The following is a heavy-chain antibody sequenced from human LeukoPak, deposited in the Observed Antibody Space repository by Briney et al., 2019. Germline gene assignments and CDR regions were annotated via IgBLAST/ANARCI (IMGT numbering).Heavy chain of an antibody. CDR2: IYYSGGS. V-gene: IGHV4-31*03. D-gene: IGHD3-3*01. Sequence: SETLSLTCTVSGGSITSGGYYWSWIRQHPGKGLEWIGYIYYSGGSFYNPSLKSRVAISLDTSKSQLSLRLSSVTAADTAVYYCARGNYYYFESWGQGTLVTVSS. J-gene: IGHJ4*02. CDR3: ARGNYYYFES. CDR1: GGSITSGGYY.